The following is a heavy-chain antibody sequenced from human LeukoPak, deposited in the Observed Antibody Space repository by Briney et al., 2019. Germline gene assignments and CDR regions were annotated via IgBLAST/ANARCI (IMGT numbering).Heavy chain of an antibody. CDR2: IYPDDSDT. CDR1: GYSFTSYW. J-gene: IGHJ4*02. V-gene: IGHV5-51*01. D-gene: IGHD2-15*01. CDR3: ARVPRYCSGGSCRASSFDY. Sequence: GESLKISCKGSGYSFTSYWIGWVRQMPGKGLEWMGIIYPDDSDTRYSPSFQGQVTISADKSISTAYLQWSSLKASDTAMYYCARVPRYCSGGSCRASSFDYWGQGTLVTVSS.